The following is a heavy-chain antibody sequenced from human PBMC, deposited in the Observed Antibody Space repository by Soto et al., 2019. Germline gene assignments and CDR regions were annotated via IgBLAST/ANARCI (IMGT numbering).Heavy chain of an antibody. CDR2: IIPILGIA. J-gene: IGHJ4*02. CDR3: AREGITVTTPFDY. D-gene: IGHD4-17*01. V-gene: IGHV1-69*02. CDR1: GGTFSSYT. Sequence: ASLKVSCKASGGTFSSYTISWVRQAPGQGLEWMGRIIPILGIANYAQKFQGRVTITADKSTSTAYMELSSLRSEDTAVYYCAREGITVTTPFDYWGQGTLVTVSS.